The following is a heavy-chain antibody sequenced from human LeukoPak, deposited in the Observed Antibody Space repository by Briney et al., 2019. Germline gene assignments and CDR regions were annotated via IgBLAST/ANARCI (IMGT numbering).Heavy chain of an antibody. CDR2: IYYSGST. CDR1: GGSVSSGSYY. D-gene: IGHD3-9*01. Sequence: SETLSLICTVSGGSVSSGSYYWSWIRQPPGKELEWIGYIYYSGSTNYNPSLKSRVTISVDTSKNQFSLKLSSVTAADTAVYYCSRLQFDWLSPGAFDIWGQETMVTVSS. V-gene: IGHV4-61*01. J-gene: IGHJ3*02. CDR3: SRLQFDWLSPGAFDI.